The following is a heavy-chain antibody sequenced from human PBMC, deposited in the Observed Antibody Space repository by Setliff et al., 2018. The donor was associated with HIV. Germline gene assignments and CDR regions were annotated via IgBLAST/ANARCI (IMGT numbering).Heavy chain of an antibody. CDR1: GYTFTNYW. D-gene: IGHD7-27*01. J-gene: IGHJ4*02. Sequence: GSLKISCKASGYTFTNYWIGWVRQMPGQGLEWIGVIYPGDSATRYGPSFQGQVSISADLSITTAYLQWSSLKASDTAIYYCTRRRRAPGVEDLEAYWGQGTLVTVSS. CDR2: IYPGDSAT. V-gene: IGHV5-51*01. CDR3: TRRRRAPGVEDLEAY.